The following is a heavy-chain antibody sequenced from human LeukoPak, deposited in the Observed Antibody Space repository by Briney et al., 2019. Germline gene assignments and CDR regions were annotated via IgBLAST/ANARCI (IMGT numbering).Heavy chain of an antibody. Sequence: PSETLSLTCTVSGGSISSYYWSWIRQPPGKGLEWIGHIYYGGSTNYNPSLKSRVTISVDTSKNQFSLKLSSVTAADTAVYYCAREVVRDFWSGYSSYYYYMDVWGKGTTVTVSS. CDR1: GGSISSYY. D-gene: IGHD3-3*01. CDR2: IYYGGST. CDR3: AREVVRDFWSGYSSYYYYMDV. J-gene: IGHJ6*03. V-gene: IGHV4-59*01.